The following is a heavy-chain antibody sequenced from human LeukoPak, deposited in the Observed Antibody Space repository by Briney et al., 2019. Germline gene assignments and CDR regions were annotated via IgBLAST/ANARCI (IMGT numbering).Heavy chain of an antibody. D-gene: IGHD3-10*01. J-gene: IGHJ6*03. V-gene: IGHV1-69*13. CDR3: ARGKPVAGGWYYYMDV. CDR1: GGTFSSYA. Sequence: SVKVSCNASGGTFSSYAISWVRQAPGQGLEWMGGIIPIFGTANYAQKFQGRVTITADESTSTAYMELSSLRSEDTAVYYCARGKPVAGGWYYYMDVWGKGTTVTVSS. CDR2: IIPIFGTA.